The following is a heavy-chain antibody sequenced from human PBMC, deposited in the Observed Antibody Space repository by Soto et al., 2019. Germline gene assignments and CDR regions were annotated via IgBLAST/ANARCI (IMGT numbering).Heavy chain of an antibody. Sequence: PSETLSLTCAVYGGSFSGYYWSWIRQPPGKGLEWIGEINHSGSTNYNPSLKSRVTISVDTSKDQFSLKLSSVTAADTAVYYCARGQSYYDSSGYYPFFDYWGQGTLVTVSS. CDR3: ARGQSYYDSSGYYPFFDY. V-gene: IGHV4-34*01. CDR1: GGSFSGYY. D-gene: IGHD3-22*01. J-gene: IGHJ4*02. CDR2: INHSGST.